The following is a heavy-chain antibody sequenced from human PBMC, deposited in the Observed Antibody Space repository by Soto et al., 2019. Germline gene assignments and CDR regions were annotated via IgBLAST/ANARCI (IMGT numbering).Heavy chain of an antibody. V-gene: IGHV4-4*02. CDR2: IYHLGTT. CDR3: APSARGVVVVAATPYYYYGMDV. J-gene: IGHJ6*02. Sequence: PSETLSLTCTVSGDTVSSTRWWSWVRLSPGRGLEWIGDIYHLGTTNYNPSLKRRVSISLDKSKNQFSLKLTSVTAADTAVYFCAPSARGVVVVAATPYYYYGMDVWGQGTTVTVSS. CDR1: GDTVSSTRW. D-gene: IGHD2-15*01.